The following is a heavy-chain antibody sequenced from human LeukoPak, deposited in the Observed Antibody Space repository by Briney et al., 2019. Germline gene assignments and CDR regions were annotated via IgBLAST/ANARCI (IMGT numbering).Heavy chain of an antibody. CDR1: GFTFNTFA. D-gene: IGHD3/OR15-3a*01. CDR3: ARVRTIFGLVYDAFDI. Sequence: GGSLRLSCAASGFTFNTFAMHWVRQAPGKGLEWVAVISYDGRSEYYTDSVKGRFTISGDNSRNTLYLQMNSLRAEDTALYYCARVRTIFGLVYDAFDIWGQGTMVTVSS. CDR2: ISYDGRSE. J-gene: IGHJ3*02. V-gene: IGHV3-30*04.